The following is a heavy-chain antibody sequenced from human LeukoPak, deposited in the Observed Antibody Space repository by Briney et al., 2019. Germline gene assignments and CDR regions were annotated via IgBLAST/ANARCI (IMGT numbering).Heavy chain of an antibody. Sequence: GGSLRLSCAASGFTFSSYAMSWVRQAPGKGLEWVSAISGSGGSTYYADSVKGRFTISRDNSKNTLYLQMNSLRAEDTAVYYCAESSSWXXXAFDIWGQGTMVTVSS. V-gene: IGHV3-23*01. CDR1: GFTFSSYA. D-gene: IGHD6-13*01. CDR3: AESSSWXXXAFDI. J-gene: IGHJ3*02. CDR2: ISGSGGST.